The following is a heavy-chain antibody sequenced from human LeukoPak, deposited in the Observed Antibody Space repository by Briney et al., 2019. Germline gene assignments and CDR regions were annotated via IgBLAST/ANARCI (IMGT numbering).Heavy chain of an antibody. CDR3: ARAGAQQQLVDY. V-gene: IGHV4-34*01. J-gene: IGHJ4*02. D-gene: IGHD6-13*01. CDR2: INHSGST. CDR1: GGSFSGYH. Sequence: SETLSLTCAVYGGSFSGYHWSWTRQPPGKGLEWIGEINHSGSTNYNPSLKSRVTVSVGTSKNQFSLKLSSVTAADTAVYYCARAGAQQQLVDYWGQGTLVTVSS.